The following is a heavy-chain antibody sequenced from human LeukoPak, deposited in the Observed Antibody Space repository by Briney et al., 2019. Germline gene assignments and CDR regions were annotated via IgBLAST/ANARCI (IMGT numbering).Heavy chain of an antibody. Sequence: SETLSLTCVVYGGSFSDYYWSWIRQPPGKGLEWLGEINHSGTTNYNPSLKSRVSISVDSSKNQFSLKLTSVTAADTAVYYCARGGLRHYFGSGGHDYWGQGTLVTVSS. CDR2: INHSGTT. J-gene: IGHJ4*02. CDR3: ARGGLRHYFGSGGHDY. CDR1: GGSFSDYY. D-gene: IGHD3-10*01. V-gene: IGHV4-34*01.